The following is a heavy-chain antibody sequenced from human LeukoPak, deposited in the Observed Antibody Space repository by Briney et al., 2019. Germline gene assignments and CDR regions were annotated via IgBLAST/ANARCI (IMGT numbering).Heavy chain of an antibody. CDR3: ARALRYYSDSSGYAFDY. J-gene: IGHJ4*02. CDR2: IIPIFRTA. Sequence: GASVKVSCKASGGTFRSFAISWVRQAPGQGLVWMGGIIPIFRTANYAQKFQGRVTITADESTSTAYMELSSLRSEDTAVYYCARALRYYSDSSGYAFDYWGQGTLVTVSS. V-gene: IGHV1-69*13. D-gene: IGHD3-22*01. CDR1: GGTFRSFA.